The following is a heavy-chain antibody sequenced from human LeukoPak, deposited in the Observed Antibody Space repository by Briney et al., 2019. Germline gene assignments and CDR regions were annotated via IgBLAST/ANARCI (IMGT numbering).Heavy chain of an antibody. D-gene: IGHD6-25*01. CDR2: INGSGGST. Sequence: GGSLRLSCSASGLTFSSYAMSWVRQAPGKGLEWVSVINGSGGSTYYADSVKGRFTISRDNYKNTLYLQMNSLRGEDKAVYCCAKDLSGESLWGQGTLVTVSS. CDR1: GLTFSSYA. CDR3: AKDLSGESL. J-gene: IGHJ4*02. V-gene: IGHV3-23*01.